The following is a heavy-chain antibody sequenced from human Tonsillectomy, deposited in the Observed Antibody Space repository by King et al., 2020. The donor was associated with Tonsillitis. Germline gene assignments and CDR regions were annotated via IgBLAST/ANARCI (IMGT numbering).Heavy chain of an antibody. CDR2: ISWNSGSI. CDR1: GFTFDDYA. J-gene: IGHJ3*02. V-gene: IGHV3-9*01. D-gene: IGHD4-17*01. Sequence: VQLVESGGGLVQPGRSLRLSCAASGFTFDDYAMHWVRQAPGKGLEWVSGISWNSGSIGYADSVKGRFTISRDNAKNSLYLQMNSLRAEDTALYYCAKKEGDYGDGPVPLVSAFDIWGKGTMVTVSS. CDR3: AKKEGDYGDGPVPLVSAFDI.